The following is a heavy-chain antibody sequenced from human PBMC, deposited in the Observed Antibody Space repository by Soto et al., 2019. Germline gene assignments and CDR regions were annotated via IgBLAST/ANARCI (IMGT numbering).Heavy chain of an antibody. CDR1: GYAFSSYA. CDR2: INAGNGNT. Sequence: QVQLVQSGAEVKKPGASVKVSCKASGYAFSSYALLWVRQAPGQRLEWMGWINAGNGNTKYSQKFQGRVTITRDTSASTAYMDLSSLTSEDTAVYYCARDGGYSGYLFWGQGTLVTVSS. D-gene: IGHD5-12*01. J-gene: IGHJ4*02. CDR3: ARDGGYSGYLF. V-gene: IGHV1-3*01.